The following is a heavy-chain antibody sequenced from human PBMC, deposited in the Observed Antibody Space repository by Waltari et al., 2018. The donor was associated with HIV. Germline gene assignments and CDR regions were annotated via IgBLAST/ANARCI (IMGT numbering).Heavy chain of an antibody. J-gene: IGHJ4*02. CDR3: AAKAGGGDYPILDY. CDR2: IYSGGKT. Sequence: DVHLVQSGGGLIQPGGSLRLSCAASDFSVDNNYMTWVRQAPGKGVEWVAIIYSGGKTYLADSVRGRFTISRDASVNTLYLQMNTLRVEDTAIYYCAAKAGGGDYPILDYWGQGTLVTVSS. D-gene: IGHD2-21*02. V-gene: IGHV3-53*01. CDR1: DFSVDNNY.